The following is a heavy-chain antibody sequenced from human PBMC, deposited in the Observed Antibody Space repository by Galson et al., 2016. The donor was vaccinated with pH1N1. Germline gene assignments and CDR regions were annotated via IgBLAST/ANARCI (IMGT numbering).Heavy chain of an antibody. CDR2: ILPILGIA. D-gene: IGHD6-13*01. Sequence: SVKVSCKASGGTSSSYTINWVRQAPGQGLEWMGRILPILGIANYAQKFQGRVTITADKSTSAAYMEFISLRSDDTAVYYCARSAAAVGNAFARWGQGTKVTVSS. CDR1: GGTSSSYT. CDR3: ARSAAAVGNAFAR. V-gene: IGHV1-69*02. J-gene: IGHJ3*02.